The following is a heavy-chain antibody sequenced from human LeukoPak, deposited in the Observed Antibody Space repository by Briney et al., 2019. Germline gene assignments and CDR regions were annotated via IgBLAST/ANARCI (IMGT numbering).Heavy chain of an antibody. J-gene: IGHJ4*02. CDR1: GFTFSSYA. Sequence: PGGSLRLSCAASGFTFSSYAMSWVRQAPGKGLEWVSAISGSGGSTYYADSVKGRFTISRDNSKNTLYLQMNSLRAEDTAVYYCAKDRSLYSNYFGKDYWGQGTLVTVSS. D-gene: IGHD4-11*01. CDR2: ISGSGGST. V-gene: IGHV3-23*01. CDR3: AKDRSLYSNYFGKDY.